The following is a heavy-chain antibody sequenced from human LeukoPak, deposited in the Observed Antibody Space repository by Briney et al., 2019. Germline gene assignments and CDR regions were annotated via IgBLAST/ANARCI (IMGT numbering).Heavy chain of an antibody. CDR1: GGSISSYY. J-gene: IGHJ4*02. CDR3: ARHGGGRNGYYYDSSGYYPRFDY. CDR2: IYYSGST. Sequence: PSETLSLTCTVSGGSISSYYWSWIRQPPGKGLEWIGYIYYSGSTNYNPSLKSRVTISVDTSKNQFSLKLSSVTAADTAVYYRARHGGGRNGYYYDSSGYYPRFDYWGQGTLVTVSS. D-gene: IGHD3-22*01. V-gene: IGHV4-59*08.